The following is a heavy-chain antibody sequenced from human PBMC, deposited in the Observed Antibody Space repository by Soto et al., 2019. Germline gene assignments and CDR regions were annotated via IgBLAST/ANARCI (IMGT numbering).Heavy chain of an antibody. V-gene: IGHV3-30*18. CDR1: GFTFNTYG. CDR2: ISYVGSDK. J-gene: IGHJ4*02. CDR3: AKSPNFYCSSPNCYKYYFDY. D-gene: IGHD2-2*02. Sequence: PGGSLRPSCAASGFTFNTYGMHWVRQAPGKGLEWVAVISYVGSDKFYADSVKGRFTISRDNSTNALYLQMSSLRPEDTAIYYCAKSPNFYCSSPNCYKYYFDYWGQGTLVTVSS.